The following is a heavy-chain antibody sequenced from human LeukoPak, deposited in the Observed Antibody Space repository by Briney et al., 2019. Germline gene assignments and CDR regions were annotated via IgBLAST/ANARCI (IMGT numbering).Heavy chain of an antibody. CDR2: IYPNGLT. CDR3: TREGYGRSGYFLDL. V-gene: IGHV4-59*12. D-gene: IGHD3-22*01. Sequence: SETQSLTCTVSSVSMTDACWSWFRQAPGKGLEWLGFIYPNGLTEYSPPLRSRVSFSVATSKREATVRLSSVTASDTAVYYCTREGYGRSGYFLDLWGQGTLVTVSS. J-gene: IGHJ4*02. CDR1: SVSMTDAC.